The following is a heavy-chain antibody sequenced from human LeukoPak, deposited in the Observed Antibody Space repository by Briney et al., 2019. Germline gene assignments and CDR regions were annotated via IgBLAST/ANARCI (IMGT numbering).Heavy chain of an antibody. Sequence: RSLRLSCAASGFIFSSYGMHWVRQVPGKGLEWVAVIWYDGSNKYYADSVKGRFTISRDNSKNTLYLQMNSLRAEDTAVYYCARDRTGLCDYWGQGTLVTVSS. CDR3: ARDRTGLCDY. D-gene: IGHD1-1*01. J-gene: IGHJ4*02. CDR2: IWYDGSNK. CDR1: GFIFSSYG. V-gene: IGHV3-33*01.